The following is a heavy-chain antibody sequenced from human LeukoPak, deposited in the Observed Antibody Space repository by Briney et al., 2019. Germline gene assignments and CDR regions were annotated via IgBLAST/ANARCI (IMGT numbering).Heavy chain of an antibody. D-gene: IGHD3-22*01. CDR2: IYYSGST. J-gene: IGHJ4*02. Sequence: SETLSLTCTVSGGSISSYYWSWIRQPPGKGLEWIGYIYYSGSTNYNPSLKSRVTISVDTSENQFSLKLSSVTAADTAVYYCARHGRDYYDSSRYFDYWGQGTPVTVSS. CDR3: ARHGRDYYDSSRYFDY. V-gene: IGHV4-59*08. CDR1: GGSISSYY.